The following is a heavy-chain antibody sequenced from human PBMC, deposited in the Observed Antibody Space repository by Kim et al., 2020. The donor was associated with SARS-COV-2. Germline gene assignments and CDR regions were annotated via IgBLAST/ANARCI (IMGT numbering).Heavy chain of an antibody. J-gene: IGHJ2*01. CDR3: ARRYYDFWSGYSLSYWYFDL. V-gene: IGHV4-59*08. CDR1: GGSISSYY. D-gene: IGHD3-3*01. CDR2: IYYSGST. Sequence: SETLSLTCTVSGGSISSYYWSWIRQPPGKGLEWIGYIYYSGSTNYNPSLKSRVTISVDTSKNQFSLKLSSVTAADTAVYYCARRYYDFWSGYSLSYWYFDLWGRGTLVTVSS.